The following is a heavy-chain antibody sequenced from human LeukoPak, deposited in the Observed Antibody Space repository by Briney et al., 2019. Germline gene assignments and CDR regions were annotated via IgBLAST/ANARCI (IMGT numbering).Heavy chain of an antibody. CDR2: INRDGSST. J-gene: IGHJ4*02. CDR1: GFMFSSYW. D-gene: IGHD2-21*01. Sequence: GGSLRLSCAASGFMFSSYWMHWVRQAPGKGLVWVSRINRDGSSTSYADSVKGRFTISKDNAKNRLYLQMNSLSAEDTAVFFGAGDSVNAINDYWGQGTLVTVSS. V-gene: IGHV3-74*01. CDR3: AGDSVNAINDY.